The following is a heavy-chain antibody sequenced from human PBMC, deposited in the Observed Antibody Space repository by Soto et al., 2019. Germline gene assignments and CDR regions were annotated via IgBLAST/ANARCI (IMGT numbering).Heavy chain of an antibody. CDR1: GFTFRNYA. Sequence: GGSLRLSCAASGFTFRNYAMTWARQAPGRGLEWVSSLLRSGSSAYYADSVRGRFTISSDTSANSLYLQMHNLRAEDTAIYYCAKDAISGDGIWLMDSWGQGTVVTVST. J-gene: IGHJ5*02. V-gene: IGHV3-23*01. D-gene: IGHD4-17*01. CDR3: AKDAISGDGIWLMDS. CDR2: LLRSGSSA.